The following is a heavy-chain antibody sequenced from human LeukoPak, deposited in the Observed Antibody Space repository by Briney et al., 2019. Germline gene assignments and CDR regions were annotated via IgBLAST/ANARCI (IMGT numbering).Heavy chain of an antibody. CDR3: AKHATLRPKDKRNWSDP. D-gene: IGHD4-17*01. Sequence: GESLKISCKGSGYSFTSYWIGWVRQMPGKGLEWMGIIYPGDSDTRYSPSFQGQVTISADKSISTAYLQWSSLKASDTAMYYCAKHATLRPKDKRNWSDPWAKEPLVTAPS. J-gene: IGHJ5*02. CDR1: GYSFTSYW. CDR2: IYPGDSDT. V-gene: IGHV5-51*01.